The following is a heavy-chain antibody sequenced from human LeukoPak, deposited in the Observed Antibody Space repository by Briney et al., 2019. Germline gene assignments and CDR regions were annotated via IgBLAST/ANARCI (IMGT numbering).Heavy chain of an antibody. CDR3: ATDLTCSSTSCYVDY. CDR2: FDPEDGET. V-gene: IGHV1-24*01. D-gene: IGHD2-2*01. J-gene: IGHJ4*02. CDR1: GYTLTELS. Sequence: ASVKVSCKVSGYTLTELSMHWVRQAPGKGLEWMGSFDPEDGETIYAQKFQGRVTMTKDTSTDTAYMELSSLRSEDTAIYYCATDLTCSSTSCYVDYWGQGTLVTVSS.